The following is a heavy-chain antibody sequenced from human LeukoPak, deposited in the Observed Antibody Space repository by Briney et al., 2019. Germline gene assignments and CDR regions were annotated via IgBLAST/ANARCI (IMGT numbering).Heavy chain of an antibody. J-gene: IGHJ6*04. Sequence: SETLSLTCAVYGGSFIGYYWNWIRQPPGQGLEWIGEINHSGSTNYNPSLKSRVTISVDTSKNQFSLKLSSVTAADTAVYYCARVGWLSGYYYYGMDVWGKGTTVTVSS. CDR3: ARVGWLSGYYYYGMDV. D-gene: IGHD3-22*01. CDR1: GGSFIGYY. CDR2: INHSGST. V-gene: IGHV4-34*01.